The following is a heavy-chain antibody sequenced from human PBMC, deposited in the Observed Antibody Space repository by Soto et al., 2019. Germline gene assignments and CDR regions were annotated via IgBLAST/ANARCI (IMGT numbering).Heavy chain of an antibody. Sequence: EVQLLESGGGLVQPGGSLRLSCAASGFTFSSYAMSWVRQVPGKGLEWVSGISGRGGSTYFADSAKGRFTISRGNSKNTLYLQMNSLRAEDTALYYCATGYCSGGNCYSERGRYWGQGTLVTVSS. D-gene: IGHD2-15*01. V-gene: IGHV3-23*01. CDR3: ATGYCSGGNCYSERGRY. J-gene: IGHJ4*02. CDR2: ISGRGGST. CDR1: GFTFSSYA.